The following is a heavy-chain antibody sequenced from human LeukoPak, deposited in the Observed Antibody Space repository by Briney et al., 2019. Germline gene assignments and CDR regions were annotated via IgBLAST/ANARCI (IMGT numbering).Heavy chain of an antibody. V-gene: IGHV4-4*02. CDR2: IYHSGST. CDR1: GGSISSSNW. Sequence: PSETLSLTCTVSGGSISSSNWWSWVRQPPGKGLEWIGEIYHSGSTNYNPSLKSRVTISVDKSKNQFSLKLSSVTAADTAVYYCARGGGYHIVPMWFDPWGQGTLVTVSS. D-gene: IGHD2-15*01. CDR3: ARGGGYHIVPMWFDP. J-gene: IGHJ5*02.